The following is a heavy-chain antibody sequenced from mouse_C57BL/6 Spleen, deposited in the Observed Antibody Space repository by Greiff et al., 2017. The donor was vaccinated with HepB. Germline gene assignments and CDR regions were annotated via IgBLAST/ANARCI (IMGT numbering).Heavy chain of an antibody. J-gene: IGHJ1*03. CDR3: GRYGIYYYGSSYGGYFDV. V-gene: IGHV1-52*01. Sequence: QVQLQQPGAELVRPGSSVKLSCKASGYTFTSYWMHWVKQRPIQGLEWIGNIDPSDSETHYNQKFKDKATLTVDKSSSTAYMQLSSLTSEDSAVYYGGRYGIYYYGSSYGGYFDVWGTGTTVTVSS. CDR2: IDPSDSET. D-gene: IGHD1-1*01. CDR1: GYTFTSYW.